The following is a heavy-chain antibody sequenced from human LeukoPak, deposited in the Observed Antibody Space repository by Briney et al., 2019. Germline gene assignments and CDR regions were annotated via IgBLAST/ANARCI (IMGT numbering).Heavy chain of an antibody. V-gene: IGHV3-30*02. Sequence: GGSLRLSCEASGFTFRSYGMHWVRQAPGKGLEWVAFIRSDGGDKFYADSVKGRFTISRDNSKNTLYLQMNSLRAEDTAVYYCARPTRDFDYWGQGTLVTVSS. CDR3: ARPTRDFDY. J-gene: IGHJ4*02. CDR2: IRSDGGDK. CDR1: GFTFRSYG.